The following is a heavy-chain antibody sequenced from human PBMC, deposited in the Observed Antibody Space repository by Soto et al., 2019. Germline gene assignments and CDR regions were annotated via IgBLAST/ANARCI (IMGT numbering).Heavy chain of an antibody. CDR2: IYYSGST. V-gene: IGHV4-31*03. D-gene: IGHD6-6*01. CDR3: ARDWYSSSALKIYGMDV. Sequence: PSETLSLTCTVSGGSISSGGYYWSWIRQHPGKGLEWIGYIYYSGSTYYNPSLKSRVTISVDTSKNQFSLKLSSVTAADTAVYYCARDWYSSSALKIYGMDVWGQGTTVTVSS. J-gene: IGHJ6*02. CDR1: GGSISSGGYY.